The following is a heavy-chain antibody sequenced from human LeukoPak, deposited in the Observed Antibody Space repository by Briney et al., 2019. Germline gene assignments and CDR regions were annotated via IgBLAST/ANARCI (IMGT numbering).Heavy chain of an antibody. Sequence: SVKVSCKASGGTFSSYTISWVRQAPGQGLEWMGRIIPILGIANYAQKFQGRVTITADKSTSTAYMELSSLRSEDTAVYYCARDIREMASIIGHAFDIWGQGTMVTVSS. CDR1: GGTFSSYT. V-gene: IGHV1-69*04. CDR3: ARDIREMASIIGHAFDI. J-gene: IGHJ3*02. D-gene: IGHD5-24*01. CDR2: IIPILGIA.